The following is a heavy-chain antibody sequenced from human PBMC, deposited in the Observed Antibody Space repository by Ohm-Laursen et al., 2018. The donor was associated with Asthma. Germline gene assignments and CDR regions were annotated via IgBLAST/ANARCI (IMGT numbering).Heavy chain of an antibody. Sequence: SLRLSCAASGFSGITFSYYYTHWVRQSPGKGLEWVSGISWNSGSIGYADSVKGRFTISRDNAKNSLYLQMNSLRPEDTAFYYCAKLVGVTTAWGQGTLVTVSS. V-gene: IGHV3-9*01. D-gene: IGHD4-17*01. CDR3: AKLVGVTTA. CDR2: ISWNSGSI. J-gene: IGHJ5*02. CDR1: GFSGITFSYYY.